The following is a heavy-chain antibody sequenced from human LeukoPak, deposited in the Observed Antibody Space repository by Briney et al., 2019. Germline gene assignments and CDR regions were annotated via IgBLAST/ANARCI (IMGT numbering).Heavy chain of an antibody. CDR1: GFSFSDYA. Sequence: GGSLRLSCTASGFSFSDYAMTWVRQAPGKGLEWVSAISGSGQTTFYTDSVKGRFTISRDNSNNTQFLQMSSLRAEDTAVYYCARHGSSSELFDYWGQGTLVTVSS. CDR2: ISGSGQTT. D-gene: IGHD6-6*01. CDR3: ARHGSSSELFDY. V-gene: IGHV3-23*01. J-gene: IGHJ4*02.